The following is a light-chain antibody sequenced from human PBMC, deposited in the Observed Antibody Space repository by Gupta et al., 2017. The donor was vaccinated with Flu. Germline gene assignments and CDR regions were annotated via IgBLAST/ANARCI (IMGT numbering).Light chain of an antibody. CDR2: QDD. Sequence: SYDLTQPPSVSVSPGQTASVTCSGHKLGEKNVSWYQKKSGQYPILVVYQDDRRPSGLPERFSASNSGDRAILNIRGSQEADDSYDDCQEGDINVVWVFGGGIRLTVL. J-gene: IGLJ3*02. CDR3: QEGDINVVWV. V-gene: IGLV3-1*01. CDR1: KLGEKN.